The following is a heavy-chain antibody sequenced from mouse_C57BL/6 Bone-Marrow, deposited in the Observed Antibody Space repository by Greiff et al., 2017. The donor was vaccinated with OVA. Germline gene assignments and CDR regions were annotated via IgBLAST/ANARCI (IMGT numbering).Heavy chain of an antibody. Sequence: VQLQQSGPELVKPGASVKLSCKASGYTFTSYDINWVKQRPGQGLEWIGWIYPRDGSTKYNEKFKGKATLTVDTSSSTAYMELHSLTSENSAVYFCATYYPFAYWGQGTLVTVSA. CDR2: IYPRDGST. CDR3: ATYYPFAY. J-gene: IGHJ3*01. V-gene: IGHV1-85*01. D-gene: IGHD1-1*01. CDR1: GYTFTSYD.